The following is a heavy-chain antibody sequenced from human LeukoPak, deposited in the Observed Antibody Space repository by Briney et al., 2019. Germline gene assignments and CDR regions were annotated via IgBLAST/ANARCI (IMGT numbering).Heavy chain of an antibody. V-gene: IGHV3-23*01. D-gene: IGHD3-16*01. CDR1: GFTFSSYA. CDR2: ISGSGGST. Sequence: GGSLRLSCAASGFTFSSYAMSWVRQAPGEGMEWVSAISGSGGSTYYADSVKGRFTISRDNSKNTLYLQMNSLRAEDTAVYYCAKVATFWGSGYFHYWGQGTLVTVSS. CDR3: AKVATFWGSGYFHY. J-gene: IGHJ4*02.